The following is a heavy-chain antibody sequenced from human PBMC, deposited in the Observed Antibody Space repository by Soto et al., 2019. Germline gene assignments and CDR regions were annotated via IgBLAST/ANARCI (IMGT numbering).Heavy chain of an antibody. CDR1: GYSIGRGYY. V-gene: IGHV4-38-2*01. Sequence: SETLSRTCALSGYSIGRGYYWASIRQSPGKGLEWIGSIYHAGSVYYNPSLNGRVALSMDTSKNHFSLKLTSATAADTAVYYCARTFDYYGMDVWGQGTTFTVSS. J-gene: IGHJ6*02. CDR3: ARTFDYYGMDV. CDR2: IYHAGSV.